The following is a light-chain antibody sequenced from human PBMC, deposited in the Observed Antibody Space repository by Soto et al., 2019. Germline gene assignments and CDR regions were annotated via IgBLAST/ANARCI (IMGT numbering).Light chain of an antibody. V-gene: IGKV1-5*01. CDR3: HQYHSSSST. Sequence: DIQMTQSPSTLSASVGDRVTITCRASQSVTHWLAWYQQRPGKAPKLLIYDASTLERGVPSRFSGSVSGTDFTLTISGLQLDDFATYYCHQYHSSSSTFGQGTKVDIK. CDR1: QSVTHW. CDR2: DAS. J-gene: IGKJ1*01.